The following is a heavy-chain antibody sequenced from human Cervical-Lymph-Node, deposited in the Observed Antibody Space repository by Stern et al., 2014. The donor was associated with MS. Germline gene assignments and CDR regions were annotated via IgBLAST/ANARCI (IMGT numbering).Heavy chain of an antibody. CDR2: IYSGSRT. Sequence: EVHLVESGGGLIQPGGSLRLSCAASGLTVNSNYMNWVRQAPGKGLEWVSTIYSGSRTYYVDSVKGRFTISSDNSQSTLYLQMNSLRVDDTAVYYCARIAAAGPIDYWGQGTLVTVSS. J-gene: IGHJ4*02. V-gene: IGHV3-53*01. D-gene: IGHD6-13*01. CDR1: GLTVNSNY. CDR3: ARIAAAGPIDY.